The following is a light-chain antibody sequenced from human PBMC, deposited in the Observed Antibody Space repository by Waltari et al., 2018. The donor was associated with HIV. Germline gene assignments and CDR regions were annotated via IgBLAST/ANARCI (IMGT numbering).Light chain of an antibody. CDR1: TGAVTSGHS. CDR3: LLSYSGASWV. CDR2: DTS. J-gene: IGLJ3*02. V-gene: IGLV7-46*01. Sequence: QAVVTQEPSLIVSPGGTVTLTCGSSTGAVTSGHSPYWFQQKPGQAPTHLSFDTSTKNTGTPARFSGSLLGGKAALTLSGAQPEDEAEYYCLLSYSGASWVFGGGTKVTVL.